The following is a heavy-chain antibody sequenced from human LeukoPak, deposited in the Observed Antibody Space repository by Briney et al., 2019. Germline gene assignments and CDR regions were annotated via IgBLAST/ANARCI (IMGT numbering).Heavy chain of an antibody. CDR1: GFTFAVYS. V-gene: IGHV3-49*04. CDR2: IRSKAYGGTT. D-gene: IGHD6-13*01. CDR3: TRIAAAGKGFYWFDP. J-gene: IGHJ5*02. Sequence: PGRSLRLSCTVSGFTFAVYSMSWVRQAPGKGLEWVGFIRSKAYGGTTEYAASVKGRFTIARDDSKSIAYLQMNSLKTEDTAVYYCTRIAAAGKGFYWFDPWGQGTLVTVSS.